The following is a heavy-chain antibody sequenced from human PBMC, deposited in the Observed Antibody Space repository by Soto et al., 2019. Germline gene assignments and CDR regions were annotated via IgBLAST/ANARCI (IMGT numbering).Heavy chain of an antibody. CDR2: IYPGDSDT. Sequence: GESLKISCRGSGYNYNLHWISWVRQKPGRGLEWMGIIYPGDSDTRYNPSFQGQVTISVDKSINTAYLQWDSLEASDTATYYCARHLRSYDFFQYYYGIDVWGQGSTVTVTS. V-gene: IGHV5-51*01. CDR3: ARHLRSYDFFQYYYGIDV. J-gene: IGHJ6*02. CDR1: GYNYNLHW. D-gene: IGHD3-16*01.